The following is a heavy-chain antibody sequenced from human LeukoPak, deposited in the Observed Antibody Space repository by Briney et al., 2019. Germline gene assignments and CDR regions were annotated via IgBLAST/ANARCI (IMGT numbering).Heavy chain of an antibody. Sequence: ASVKVSCKASGGTFSSYAINWVRQAPGQGLEWMGGIIPIFGTANYAQKFQGRVTITADESTSTAYMELSSLRSEDTAVYYCARGGAGLRYFDWVLYYWGQGTLVTVSS. D-gene: IGHD3-9*01. V-gene: IGHV1-69*13. J-gene: IGHJ4*02. CDR3: ARGGAGLRYFDWVLYY. CDR1: GGTFSSYA. CDR2: IIPIFGTA.